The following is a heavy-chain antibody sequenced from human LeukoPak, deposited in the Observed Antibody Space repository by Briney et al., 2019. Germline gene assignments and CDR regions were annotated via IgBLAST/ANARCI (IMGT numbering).Heavy chain of an antibody. V-gene: IGHV3-48*01. CDR3: ARAGHYYDFWSGYPYYMDV. D-gene: IGHD3-3*01. Sequence: GGSLRLSCAASGFTFSSYSMNWVRQAPGKGLEWVSYISSSSSTIYYADSVKGRFTISRDNAKNSLYLQMNSLRAEDTAVYYCARAGHYYDFWSGYPYYMDVWGKGTTVTVSS. CDR2: ISSSSSTI. J-gene: IGHJ6*03. CDR1: GFTFSSYS.